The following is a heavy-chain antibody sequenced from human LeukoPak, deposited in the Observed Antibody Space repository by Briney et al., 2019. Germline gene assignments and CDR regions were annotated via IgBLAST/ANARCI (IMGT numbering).Heavy chain of an antibody. CDR2: IYYSGST. CDR1: GGSISSGGYY. CDR3: ARDGATGVLDH. Sequence: SQTLSLTCTVSGGSISSGGYYWSWIRQHPGKGLEWIGYIYYSGSTYYNPSLKSRVTISVDTSKNQFSLKLSSVTAADTAVYFCARDGATGVLDHWGQGTLVTVSS. V-gene: IGHV4-31*03. J-gene: IGHJ4*02. D-gene: IGHD7-27*01.